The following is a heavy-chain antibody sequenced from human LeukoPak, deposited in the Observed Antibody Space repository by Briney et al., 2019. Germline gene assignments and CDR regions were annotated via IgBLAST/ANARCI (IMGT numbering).Heavy chain of an antibody. V-gene: IGHV4-39*07. CDR2: INHSGST. CDR1: GGSISSSSYY. D-gene: IGHD3-3*01. CDR3: ARALIDFWSGYISSVEFDY. J-gene: IGHJ4*02. Sequence: SETLSLTCTVSGGSISSSSYYWGWIRQPPGKGLEWIGEINHSGSTNHNPSLKSRVTISVDTSKNQFSLKLSSVTAADTAVYYCARALIDFWSGYISSVEFDYWGQGTLVTVSS.